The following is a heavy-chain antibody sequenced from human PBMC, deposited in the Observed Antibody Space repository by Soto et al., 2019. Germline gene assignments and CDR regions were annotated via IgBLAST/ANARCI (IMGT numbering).Heavy chain of an antibody. J-gene: IGHJ5*02. V-gene: IGHV4-31*03. D-gene: IGHD2-2*02. CDR2: IYYSGTT. CDR1: GASINTGGYY. CDR3: ARERIGYTYYNVT. Sequence: SETLSLTCSVSGASINTGGYYWSWIRQHPGKGLEWIGFIYYSGTTFYNPSLESRVIISLDTSKNQFSLKLNSVTAADTAVYYCARERIGYTYYNVTWGQGTLVTVSS.